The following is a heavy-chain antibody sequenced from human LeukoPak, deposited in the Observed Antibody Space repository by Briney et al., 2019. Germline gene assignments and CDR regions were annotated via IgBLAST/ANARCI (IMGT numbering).Heavy chain of an antibody. Sequence: TSETLSLTCTVSGGSISSSSYYWGWIRQPPGKGLEWIGNIYYSGSTYYNPSLKSRVTISVDTSKNQFSLKLSSVTAADTAVYYCARAYYYDSSGPFDYWGQGTLVTVSS. CDR1: GGSISSSSYY. D-gene: IGHD3-22*01. V-gene: IGHV4-39*07. J-gene: IGHJ4*02. CDR2: IYYSGST. CDR3: ARAYYYDSSGPFDY.